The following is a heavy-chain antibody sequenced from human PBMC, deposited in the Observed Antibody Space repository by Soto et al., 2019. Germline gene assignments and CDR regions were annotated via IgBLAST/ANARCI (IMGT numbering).Heavy chain of an antibody. CDR1: GYSFTSYW. CDR3: ARLRRVGATTNWFDP. Sequence: RGESLKISCKGSGYSFTSYWIGWVRQMPGKGLEWMGIIYPGDSDTRYSPSFQGQVTISADKSISTAYLQWSSLKASDTAMYYCARLRRVGATTNWFDPWGQGTLVTVSS. V-gene: IGHV5-51*01. CDR2: IYPGDSDT. D-gene: IGHD1-26*01. J-gene: IGHJ5*02.